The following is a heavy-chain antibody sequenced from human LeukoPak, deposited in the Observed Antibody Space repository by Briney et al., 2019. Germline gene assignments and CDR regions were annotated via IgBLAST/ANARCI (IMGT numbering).Heavy chain of an antibody. J-gene: IGHJ5*02. CDR2: INSDSGFT. D-gene: IGHD3-9*01. CDR1: GYTFTGYY. CDR3: ARKFDVKGFDP. Sequence: ASVKVSCKASGYTFTGYYIHWVRQAPGQGLEWMGWINSDSGFTKYAQKFQGRVTMTRDTSITTVHMDLTRLTSDDTAVYYCARKFDVKGFDPSGQGTLVTVSS. V-gene: IGHV1-2*02.